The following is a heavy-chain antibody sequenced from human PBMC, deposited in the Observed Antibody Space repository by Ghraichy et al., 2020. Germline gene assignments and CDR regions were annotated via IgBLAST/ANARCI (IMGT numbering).Heavy chain of an antibody. CDR2: IKYDRSEI. V-gene: IGHV3-7*01. J-gene: IGHJ4*01. CDR3: ARYCSGGTCHSQESPFGY. D-gene: IGHD2-15*01. CDR1: GFTFSRYW. Sequence: GGSLRLSCAASGFTFSRYWMSWVRQAPGKGLEWVASIKYDRSEIYYVDSVKGRFTISRDNAEKSVDLQMNSLRVEDTAVYYCARYCSGGTCHSQESPFGYWGHGTLVTGSS.